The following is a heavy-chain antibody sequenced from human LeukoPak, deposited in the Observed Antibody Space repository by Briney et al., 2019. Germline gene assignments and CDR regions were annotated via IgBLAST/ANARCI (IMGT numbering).Heavy chain of an antibody. J-gene: IGHJ3*02. V-gene: IGHV3-30*18. Sequence: GGSLRLSCAASGFTFSSYGMHWVRQAPGKGLEWVAVISYDGSNKYYADSVKGRFTTSRDNSKNTLYLQMNSLRAEDTAVYYCAKDSTTVTTSMGEALDIWGQGTMVTVSS. CDR2: ISYDGSNK. CDR3: AKDSTTVTTSMGEALDI. CDR1: GFTFSSYG. D-gene: IGHD4-17*01.